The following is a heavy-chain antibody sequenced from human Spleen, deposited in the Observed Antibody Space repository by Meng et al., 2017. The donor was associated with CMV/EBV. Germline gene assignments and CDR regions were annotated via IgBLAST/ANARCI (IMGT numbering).Heavy chain of an antibody. Sequence: GGSLRLSCAASGFTFSNYWMHWVRQAPGKGLVWVSRRNSDGSSTSYADSVKGRFTISRDNAKNTLYLQMNSLRAEDTAVYYCARDNSAANRYYYGMDVWGQGTTVTVSS. CDR1: GFTFSNYW. V-gene: IGHV3-74*01. CDR2: RNSDGSST. D-gene: IGHD4-23*01. J-gene: IGHJ6*02. CDR3: ARDNSAANRYYYGMDV.